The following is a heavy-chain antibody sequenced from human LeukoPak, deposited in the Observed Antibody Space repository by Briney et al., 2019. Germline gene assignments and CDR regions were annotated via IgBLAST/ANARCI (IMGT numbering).Heavy chain of an antibody. CDR2: IVSNGGST. V-gene: IGHV3-64*02. Sequence: PGRSLRLSCAASGLTFSSHAMHWVRQAPGKGLEYVSAIVSNGGSTYYADSVRGRFTISRDNSKDTVYLQMGSLRPEDTAVYYCARGGYYAASDIWGQGALVTVSS. CDR1: GLTFSSHA. J-gene: IGHJ4*02. D-gene: IGHD3-3*01. CDR3: ARGGYYAASDI.